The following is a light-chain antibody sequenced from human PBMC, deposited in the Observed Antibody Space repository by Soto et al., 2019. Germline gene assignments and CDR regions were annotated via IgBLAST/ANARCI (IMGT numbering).Light chain of an antibody. CDR1: QGISRK. CDR2: GAS. V-gene: IGKV3-15*01. CDR3: QQYNSYFPYT. Sequence: IVMTQSPATLSVAPGERVTFSCRASQGISRKVAWYQHKPGQAPRLLISGASTGATGIPARFSGSGSGTEFTLTISSLQPDDFATYYCQQYNSYFPYTFGQGTRLEI. J-gene: IGKJ5*01.